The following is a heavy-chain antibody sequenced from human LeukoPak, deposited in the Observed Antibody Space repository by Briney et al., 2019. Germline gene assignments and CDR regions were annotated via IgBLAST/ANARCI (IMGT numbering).Heavy chain of an antibody. V-gene: IGHV4-34*01. D-gene: IGHD2-8*01. CDR2: INHSGST. CDR3: ATENGTGVFDY. J-gene: IGHJ4*02. CDR1: GGSFSGYY. Sequence: SETLSLTCAVCGGSFSGYYWSWIRQPPGKGLEWIGEINHSGSTNYNPSLKSRVTISVDTSKNQFSLKLSSVTAADTAVYYCATENGTGVFDYWGQGTLVTVSS.